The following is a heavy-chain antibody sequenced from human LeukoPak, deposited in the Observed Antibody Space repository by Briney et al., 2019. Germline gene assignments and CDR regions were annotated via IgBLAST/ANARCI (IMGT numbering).Heavy chain of an antibody. CDR1: GYTFTSYG. D-gene: IGHD5-18*01. Sequence: GASVKVSCKASGYTFTSYGISWVRQAPGQGLEWMGWISAYNGNTNYAQKLQGRVTMNTDTSTSTAYMELRSLRSDDTAVYYCARAKDSYGYSGLDYWGQGTLVTVSS. J-gene: IGHJ4*02. CDR3: ARAKDSYGYSGLDY. CDR2: ISAYNGNT. V-gene: IGHV1-18*01.